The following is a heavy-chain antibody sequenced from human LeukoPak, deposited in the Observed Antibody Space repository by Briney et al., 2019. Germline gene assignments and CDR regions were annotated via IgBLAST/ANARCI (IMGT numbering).Heavy chain of an antibody. Sequence: QSGGSLRLSCAASGFTFSSYAMSWVRQAPGKGLEWVSAISGSGGSTYYADSVKGRFTISRDNSKNTLYLQMNSLRAEDTAVYYCAKDRRGSSGWYDPDDYWGQGTLVTVSS. D-gene: IGHD6-19*01. CDR3: AKDRRGSSGWYDPDDY. J-gene: IGHJ4*02. CDR2: ISGSGGST. V-gene: IGHV3-23*01. CDR1: GFTFSSYA.